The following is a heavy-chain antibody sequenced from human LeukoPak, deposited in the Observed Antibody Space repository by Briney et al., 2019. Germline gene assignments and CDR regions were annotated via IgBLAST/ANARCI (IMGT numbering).Heavy chain of an antibody. Sequence: KNGESLKISCKGSGYTFTNYWIGWVRQMPGKGLEWMGIIYPGDSDTRYSPSFQGQVTISADKPISTAYLQWSSLKASDTAMYYCTRQYCSGGTCYGPLIDYWGQGTLVTVSS. D-gene: IGHD2-15*01. CDR2: IYPGDSDT. CDR1: GYTFTNYW. CDR3: TRQYCSGGTCYGPLIDY. J-gene: IGHJ4*02. V-gene: IGHV5-51*01.